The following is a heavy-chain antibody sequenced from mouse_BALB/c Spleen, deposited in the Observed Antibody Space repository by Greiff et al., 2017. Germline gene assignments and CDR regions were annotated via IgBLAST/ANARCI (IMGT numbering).Heavy chain of an antibody. V-gene: IGHV1-7*01. D-gene: IGHD2-1*01. CDR2: INPSTGYT. CDR1: GYTFTSYW. Sequence: QVQLKQSGAELAKPGASVKMSCKASGYTFTSYWMHWVKQRPGQGLEWIGYINPSTGYTEYNQKFKDKATLTADKSSSTAYMQLSSLTSEDSAVYYCAREGYGNYFDYWGQGTTLTVSS. CDR3: AREGYGNYFDY. J-gene: IGHJ2*01.